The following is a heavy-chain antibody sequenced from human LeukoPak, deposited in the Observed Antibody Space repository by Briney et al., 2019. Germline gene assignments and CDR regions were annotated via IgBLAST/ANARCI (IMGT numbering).Heavy chain of an antibody. Sequence: PGGSLRLSCAASGFTFSIYEMSWVRQAPGKGLEWVSYISSSGSTIYYADSVKGRFTISRDNAKNSLYLQMNSLRAEDTAVYYCARVTYQNYYDSSGSCGYWGQGTLVTVSS. CDR1: GFTFSIYE. J-gene: IGHJ4*02. CDR2: ISSSGSTI. V-gene: IGHV3-48*03. D-gene: IGHD3-22*01. CDR3: ARVTYQNYYDSSGSCGY.